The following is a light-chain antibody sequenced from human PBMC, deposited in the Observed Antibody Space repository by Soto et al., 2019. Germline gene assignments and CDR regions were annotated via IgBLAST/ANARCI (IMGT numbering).Light chain of an antibody. J-gene: IGKJ1*01. V-gene: IGKV3-20*01. CDR1: QSVSSSY. Sequence: EIVLTQSPGTLSLSPGERATLSCRASQSVSSSYLAWYQQKPGQAPRLPIYGASSRATGIPDRFSGSGSGTDFTLTISRLEAEDFAVYYCQQYGSARKTFGQGTKVEIK. CDR3: QQYGSARKT. CDR2: GAS.